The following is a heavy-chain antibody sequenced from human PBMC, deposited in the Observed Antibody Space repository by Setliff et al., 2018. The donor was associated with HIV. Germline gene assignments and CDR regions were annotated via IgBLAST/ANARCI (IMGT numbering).Heavy chain of an antibody. V-gene: IGHV4-61*02. D-gene: IGHD3-10*01. CDR2: IHTRGST. J-gene: IGHJ4*02. CDR3: ARGGLGPITTYYFDF. Sequence: PSETLSLTCSVSGGSISIGNYHWSWIRQAAGKGLEWLGRIHTRGSTTYNPSLWSRVTISLDPSGNHFSLQLTSVTAADTAVYFCARGGLGPITTYYFDFWGQGKLVTSPQ. CDR1: GGSISIGNYH.